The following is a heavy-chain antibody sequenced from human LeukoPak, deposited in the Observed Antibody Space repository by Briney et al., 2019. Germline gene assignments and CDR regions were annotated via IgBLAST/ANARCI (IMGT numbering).Heavy chain of an antibody. CDR1: GFTVSTTY. CDR2: IYSGGTT. V-gene: IGHV3-53*01. D-gene: IGHD1-7*01. CDR3: TNKLGQ. Sequence: PGGSLRLSCAASGFTVSTTYMSWVRQAPGKGLEWVSVIYSGGTTYYADSVKGRFTISRDNSKNTPYLQMNSLRAEDTAVYYCTNKLGQWGQGTLVTVSS. J-gene: IGHJ4*02.